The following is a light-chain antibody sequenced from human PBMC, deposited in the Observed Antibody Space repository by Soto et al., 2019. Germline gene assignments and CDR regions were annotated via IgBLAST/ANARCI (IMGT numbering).Light chain of an antibody. V-gene: IGKV1-5*01. J-gene: IGKJ1*01. CDR2: DAS. CDR3: QRYNTYWT. CDR1: QNIRNW. Sequence: DIQMTQSPSTLSASVGDRVTITCRASQNIRNWLAWYQQQPGKAPKLLIYDASSLESGVPSRFSGSGSGTEFTLTISSLQPDDFATYYCQRYNTYWTFGQGTKVDIK.